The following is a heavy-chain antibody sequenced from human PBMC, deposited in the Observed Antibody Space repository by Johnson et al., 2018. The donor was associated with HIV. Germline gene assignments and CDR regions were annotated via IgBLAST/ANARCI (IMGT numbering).Heavy chain of an antibody. J-gene: IGHJ3*02. Sequence: VQLVESGGGVVRPGGSLRLSCAASGFTFDDYGMSWVRQAPGKGLEWVSRTNSDGSSTTYADSVKGRFTISRDKAKDTLHLQMNSLRAEDTAVYYCARDPRGIYYDSSGPSQRAFDIWGQGTMVTVSS. CDR3: ARDPRGIYYDSSGPSQRAFDI. D-gene: IGHD3-22*01. V-gene: IGHV3-20*04. CDR1: GFTFDDYG. CDR2: TNSDGSST.